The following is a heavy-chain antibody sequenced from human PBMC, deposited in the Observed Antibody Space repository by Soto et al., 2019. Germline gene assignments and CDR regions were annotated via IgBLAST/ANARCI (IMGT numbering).Heavy chain of an antibody. J-gene: IGHJ4*02. D-gene: IGHD2-21*01. CDR2: ISWYSGSI. Sequence: EVQLVESGGGLVQPGRSLRLSCAASGFTFDDYAMHWVRQAPGKGLEWGSGISWYSGSIGYADSVKGRFTISRDNAKNSLYVQINGVSAEDTALYYCEKDIWHIGGGREDYWGQGTLVTVSS. V-gene: IGHV3-9*01. CDR3: EKDIWHIGGGREDY. CDR1: GFTFDDYA.